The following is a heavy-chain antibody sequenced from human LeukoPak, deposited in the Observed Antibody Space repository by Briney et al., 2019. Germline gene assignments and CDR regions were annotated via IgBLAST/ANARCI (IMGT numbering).Heavy chain of an antibody. V-gene: IGHV1-18*01. CDR3: AREVGTDRPFEY. D-gene: IGHD1-1*01. Sequence: ASVKVSFKASGYTFTNYGISWVRQAPGEGLEWMGWISAKNGNTNYAQKLQGRVTMTTDTSTSTAYMELRSLRSDDTAVYFCAREVGTDRPFEYWGQGTLVTVSS. CDR2: ISAKNGNT. CDR1: GYTFTNYG. J-gene: IGHJ4*02.